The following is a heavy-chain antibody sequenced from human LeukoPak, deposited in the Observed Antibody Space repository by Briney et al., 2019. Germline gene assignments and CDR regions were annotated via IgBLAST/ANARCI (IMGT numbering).Heavy chain of an antibody. V-gene: IGHV3-48*03. D-gene: IGHD6-13*01. CDR2: ISRTGNSI. CDR3: ARGPYSSNWYVDY. CDR1: GFTLSSYE. J-gene: IGHJ4*02. Sequence: GGSLRLSCAASGFTLSSYEMNWGRVGPGKGLEWISYISRTGNSIYYADSVKGRFTISRDSAKNSLYLQMNSLRAEDTAVYYCARGPYSSNWYVDYWGQGTLVTVAS.